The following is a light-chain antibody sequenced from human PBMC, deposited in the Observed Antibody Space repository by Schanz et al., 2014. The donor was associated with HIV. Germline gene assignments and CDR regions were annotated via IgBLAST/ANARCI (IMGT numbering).Light chain of an antibody. CDR2: DNN. CDR1: SSNIGNNY. V-gene: IGLV1-51*01. CDR3: ATWDSSLRAVV. Sequence: QSVLTQPTSVSGAPGQKVTISCSGSSSNIGNNYVSWYQQLPGTAPKLLIYDNNKRPSGIPDRFSGSKSGTSATLGITGLQTGDEADYYCATWDSSLRAVVFGGGTKLTVL. J-gene: IGLJ3*02.